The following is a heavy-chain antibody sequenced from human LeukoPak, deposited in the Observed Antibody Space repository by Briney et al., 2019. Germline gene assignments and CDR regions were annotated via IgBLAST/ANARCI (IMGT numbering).Heavy chain of an antibody. V-gene: IGHV3-66*03. Sequence: PGGSLRLSCTVSGFTVSSNSMSWVRQAPGKGLEWVSFIYSDNTHYSDSVKGRFTISRDNSKNTLYLQMNSLRAEDTAVYYCAKDSGTVAADYWGQGTLVTVSS. D-gene: IGHD2-15*01. J-gene: IGHJ4*02. CDR3: AKDSGTVAADY. CDR1: GFTVSSNS. CDR2: IYSDNT.